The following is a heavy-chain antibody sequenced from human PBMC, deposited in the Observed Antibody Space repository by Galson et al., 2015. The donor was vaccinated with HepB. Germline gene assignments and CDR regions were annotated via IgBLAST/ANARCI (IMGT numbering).Heavy chain of an antibody. CDR1: GFSFDDYA. Sequence: SLRLSCAASGFSFDDYAMHWVRQAPGKGLEWVSGISWKSGNIAYADSVKGRFTISRDNAKNSLYLQMNSLRAEDTALYYCARRGVVPAALVGAFDIWGQGTMVTVSS. CDR2: ISWKSGNI. D-gene: IGHD2-2*01. CDR3: ARRGVVPAALVGAFDI. V-gene: IGHV3-9*01. J-gene: IGHJ3*02.